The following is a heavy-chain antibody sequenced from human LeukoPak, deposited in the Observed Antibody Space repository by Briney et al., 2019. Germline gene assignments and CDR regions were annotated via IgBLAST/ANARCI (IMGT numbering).Heavy chain of an antibody. CDR3: ARVTVTTEFDY. CDR1: GYTFTGYY. V-gene: IGHV1-2*02. D-gene: IGHD4-17*01. Sequence: GASVKVSCKASGYTFTGYYMHWVRQAPGQGLEWMGWINPSSGGTYYAQKFEGRVTLTRDTSISTAYMELSRLRSDDTAVYYCARVTVTTEFDYWGQGTLLTVSS. CDR2: INPSSGGT. J-gene: IGHJ4*02.